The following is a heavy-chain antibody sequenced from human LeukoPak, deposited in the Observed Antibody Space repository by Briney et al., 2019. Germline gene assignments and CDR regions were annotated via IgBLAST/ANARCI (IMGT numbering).Heavy chain of an antibody. Sequence: GGSMRLSCAASGFTFSYSYMNWIRQAPGNGPEWVSSISSRGDSTNYADSVKGRFTISRDNAKNSLYLQMNSLRAEDTAVYYCARESSGTDYLKQWGQGTLVTVYS. V-gene: IGHV3-11*05. CDR3: ARESSGTDYLKQ. D-gene: IGHD1-26*01. CDR1: GFTFSYSY. J-gene: IGHJ4*02. CDR2: ISSRGDST.